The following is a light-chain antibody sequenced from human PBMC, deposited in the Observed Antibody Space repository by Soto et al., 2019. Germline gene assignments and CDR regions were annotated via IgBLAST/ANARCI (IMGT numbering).Light chain of an antibody. CDR1: QYIGDF. CDR3: QQSYFILGT. J-gene: IGKJ1*01. V-gene: IGKV1-39*01. CDR2: GAS. Sequence: DIQMTQSPSSLSASVGDRVTITCRASQYIGDFLNWYQQTPGKPPKLLNFGASNLHIGVPSRFSGSGSGTEFTLTISNLQREDFATYYCQQSYFILGTFGRGTKVDIK.